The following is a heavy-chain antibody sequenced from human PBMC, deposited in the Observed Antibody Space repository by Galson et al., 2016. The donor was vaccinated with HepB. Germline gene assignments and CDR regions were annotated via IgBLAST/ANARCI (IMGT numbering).Heavy chain of an antibody. CDR1: GYSFTTFG. V-gene: IGHV1-18*01. CDR3: ARVNSQVQPNDY. CDR2: INAKRGNT. J-gene: IGHJ4*02. Sequence: SVKVSCKASGYSFTTFGISWVRQAPGQGLEWMGWINAKRGNTHYAQSLQGRVTMTTDTSTNTAYMELRSLTSDDTAMYYCARVNSQVQPNDYWGEGTLVIVSS. D-gene: IGHD4/OR15-4a*01.